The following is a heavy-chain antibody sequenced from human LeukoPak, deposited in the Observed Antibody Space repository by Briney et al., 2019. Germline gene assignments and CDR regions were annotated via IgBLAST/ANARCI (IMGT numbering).Heavy chain of an antibody. CDR2: IWYDGRYK. Sequence: GGSLRLSCVASGLSFSTYGMHWVRQAPGKGLEWVAVIWYDGRYKYYTDSVQGRFTISRDNSKNTLYLQMNSLRAEDTAVYYCAGGSHYLDHWDQGTLVTVSS. D-gene: IGHD1-26*01. CDR1: GLSFSTYG. CDR3: AGGSHYLDH. J-gene: IGHJ4*02. V-gene: IGHV3-33*01.